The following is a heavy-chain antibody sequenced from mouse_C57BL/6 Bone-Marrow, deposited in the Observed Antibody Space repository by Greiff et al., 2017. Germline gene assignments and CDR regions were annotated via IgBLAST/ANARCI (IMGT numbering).Heavy chain of an antibody. CDR1: GYSITSGYY. CDR2: ISYDGSN. V-gene: IGHV3-6*01. CDR3: ARGYGNSLFAY. D-gene: IGHD2-1*01. J-gene: IGHJ3*01. Sequence: VQLKESGPGLVKPSQSLSLTCSVTGYSITSGYYWNWIRQFPGNKLEWMGYISYDGSNNYNPSLKNRISITRDTSKNQFFLKLNSVTTEDTATYYCARGYGNSLFAYWGQGTLVTVSA.